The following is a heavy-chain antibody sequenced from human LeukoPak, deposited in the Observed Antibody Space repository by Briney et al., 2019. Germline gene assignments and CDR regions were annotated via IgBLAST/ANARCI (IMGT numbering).Heavy chain of an antibody. J-gene: IGHJ5*02. V-gene: IGHV4-38-2*02. D-gene: IGHD6-19*01. CDR1: GYSISSGYY. CDR2: IYHSGST. Sequence: PSETLSLTCTVSGYSISSGYYWGWIRQPPGKGLEWIGSIYHSGSTYYNPSLKSRVTISVDTSKNQFSLKLSSVTAADTAVYYCARGKQWLVFGLNWFDPWGQGTLVTVSS. CDR3: ARGKQWLVFGLNWFDP.